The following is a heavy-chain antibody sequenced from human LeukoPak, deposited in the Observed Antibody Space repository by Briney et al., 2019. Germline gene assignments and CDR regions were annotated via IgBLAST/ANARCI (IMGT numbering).Heavy chain of an antibody. Sequence: SETLSLTCTVSGGSISSYYWSWIRQPLGKGLEWIGYIYYSGSTDYNPSLKSRVTISVDTAKNQFSLKLSSVTAADTAVYYCARDQGSGSYIDWFDPWGQGTLVTVSS. CDR2: IYYSGST. D-gene: IGHD3-10*01. J-gene: IGHJ5*02. V-gene: IGHV4-59*01. CDR1: GGSISSYY. CDR3: ARDQGSGSYIDWFDP.